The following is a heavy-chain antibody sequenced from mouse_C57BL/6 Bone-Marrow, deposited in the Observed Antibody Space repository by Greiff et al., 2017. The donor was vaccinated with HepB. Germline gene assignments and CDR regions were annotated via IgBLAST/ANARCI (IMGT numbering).Heavy chain of an antibody. CDR1: GYAFSSSW. CDR3: ARSPSYYYGSRAWFAY. D-gene: IGHD1-1*01. V-gene: IGHV1-82*01. CDR2: IYPGDGDT. J-gene: IGHJ3*01. Sequence: VQLQESGPELVKPGASVKISCKASGYAFSSSWMNWVKQRPGKGLEWIGRIYPGDGDTNYNGKFKGKATLTADKSSSTAYMQLSSLTSEDSAVYFCARSPSYYYGSRAWFAYWGQGTLVTVSA.